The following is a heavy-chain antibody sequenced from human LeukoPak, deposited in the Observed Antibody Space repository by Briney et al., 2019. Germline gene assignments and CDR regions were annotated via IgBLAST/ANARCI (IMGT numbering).Heavy chain of an antibody. CDR1: GGSFSSYY. CDR3: ATYHFRGDTSHYFDY. Sequence: SETLSLTCSVSGGSFSSYYWSWIRQPPGKGLEWIGYMYYSGSINYNPSLKSRVTISIDTSRNQFSLKLSSVTAADTAVYYYATYHFRGDTSHYFDYWGQGTLVTVSS. V-gene: IGHV4-59*01. D-gene: IGHD3-10*02. J-gene: IGHJ4*02. CDR2: MYYSGSI.